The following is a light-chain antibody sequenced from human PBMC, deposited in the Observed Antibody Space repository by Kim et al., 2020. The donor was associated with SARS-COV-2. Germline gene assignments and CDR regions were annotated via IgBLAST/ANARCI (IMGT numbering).Light chain of an antibody. CDR3: CSYVGGPPYV. Sequence: QSALTQPRSVSGSPGQSVTISCTGTSNDVGLYNYVSWDQQHPDKAPKLMIYDVTERPSGVPDRFSASKSGNTASLTISGLQADDEADYYCCSYVGGPPYVFGTGTKVTVL. V-gene: IGLV2-11*01. CDR2: DVT. J-gene: IGLJ1*01. CDR1: SNDVGLYNY.